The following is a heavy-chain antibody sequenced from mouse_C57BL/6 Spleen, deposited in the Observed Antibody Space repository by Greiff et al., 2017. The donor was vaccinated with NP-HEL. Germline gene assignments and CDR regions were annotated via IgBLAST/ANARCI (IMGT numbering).Heavy chain of an antibody. CDR1: GYSITSGYY. Sequence: EVKLLESGPGLVKPSQSLSLTCSVTGYSITSGYYWNWIRQFPGNKLEWMGYISYDGSNNYNPSLKNRIPITRDTAKNQFFLKLNSVTTEDTATYYCARDGYYGSSYGLYAMDYWGQGTSVTVSS. D-gene: IGHD1-1*01. J-gene: IGHJ4*01. CDR2: ISYDGSN. V-gene: IGHV3-6*01. CDR3: ARDGYYGSSYGLYAMDY.